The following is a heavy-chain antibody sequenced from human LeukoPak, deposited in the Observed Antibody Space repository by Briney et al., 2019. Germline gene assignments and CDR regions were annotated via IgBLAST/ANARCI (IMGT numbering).Heavy chain of an antibody. V-gene: IGHV3-30-3*01. D-gene: IGHD3-10*01. CDR3: ATLRGAFDI. CDR1: GFTFSSYA. CDR2: ISYDGSNK. J-gene: IGHJ3*02. Sequence: PGGSLRLSCAASGFTFSSYAMHWVRQAPGKGLEWVAVISYDGSNKYYADSVKGRFTISRDNSKNTLYLQMNSPRAEDTAVYYCATLRGAFDIWGQGTMVTVSS.